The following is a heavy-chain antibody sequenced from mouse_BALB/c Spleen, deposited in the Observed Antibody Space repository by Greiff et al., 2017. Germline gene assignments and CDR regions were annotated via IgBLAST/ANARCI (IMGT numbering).Heavy chain of an antibody. D-gene: IGHD2-1*01. Sequence: QVQLQQSGPGLVQPSQSLSITCTVSGFSLTSYGVHWVRQSPGKGLEWLGVIWSGGSTDYNAAFISRLSISKDNSKSQVFFKMNSLQADDTAIYYCARKVSYGNYEFAYWGQGTLVTVSA. CDR3: ARKVSYGNYEFAY. CDR2: IWSGGST. V-gene: IGHV2-4-1*01. CDR1: GFSLTSYG. J-gene: IGHJ3*01.